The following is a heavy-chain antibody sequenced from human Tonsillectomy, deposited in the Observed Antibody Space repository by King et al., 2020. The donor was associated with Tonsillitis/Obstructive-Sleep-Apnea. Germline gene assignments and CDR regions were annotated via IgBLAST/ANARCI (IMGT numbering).Heavy chain of an antibody. J-gene: IGHJ4*02. CDR1: GYTFTSHA. V-gene: IGHV1-3*04. Sequence: VQLVQSGAEVKNPGASVKVSCKTSGYTFTSHAINWVRQAPGQRPEWMGWINTDNGNTEYSQNFQGRVTITRDTSASTAYVELSSLTSEDTAVCYCAKRGHDDYFDYWGQGTLVTVSS. D-gene: IGHD3-16*01. CDR3: AKRGHDDYFDY. CDR2: INTDNGNT.